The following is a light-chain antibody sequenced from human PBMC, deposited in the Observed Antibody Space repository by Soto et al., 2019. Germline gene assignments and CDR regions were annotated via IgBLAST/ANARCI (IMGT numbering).Light chain of an antibody. Sequence: QSVLTQPASVSGSPGQSITISCTGTSSDVDGYNYVSWYQHHPGKAPKLMIFDVSNRPSGVSNRLSGSNSGNTASLTISGLYTEYAADYYCSSSTTSNPRKILFGTGTMLTVL. J-gene: IGLJ1*01. CDR2: DVS. V-gene: IGLV2-14*03. CDR1: SSDVDGYNY. CDR3: SSSTTSNPRKIL.